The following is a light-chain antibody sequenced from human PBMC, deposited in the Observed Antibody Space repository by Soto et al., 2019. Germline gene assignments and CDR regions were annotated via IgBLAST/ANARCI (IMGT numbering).Light chain of an antibody. Sequence: DIQMTQSPSTLSASVGNRVTITCRASQSISSWLAWYQQKPGKAPKLLIYDASSMESGVPSRFGGRGSGTEFTLTISSLQPDDFATYYCQQYNSYMYTFGQGTKLEIK. J-gene: IGKJ2*01. CDR1: QSISSW. CDR2: DAS. CDR3: QQYNSYMYT. V-gene: IGKV1-5*01.